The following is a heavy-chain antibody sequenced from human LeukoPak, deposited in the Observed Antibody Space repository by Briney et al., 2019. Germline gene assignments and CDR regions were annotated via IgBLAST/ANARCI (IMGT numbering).Heavy chain of an antibody. CDR1: GFTFSSYG. Sequence: PGGSLRLSCAASGFTFSSYGMHWVRQAPGKGLEWVAVISYDGSNKYYADSVKGRFTISRDNSKNTLYLQMNSLRAEDTAVYYCAKDRRQQLDQYYFDYWGQGTLVTVSS. CDR3: AKDRRQQLDQYYFDY. D-gene: IGHD6-13*01. CDR2: ISYDGSNK. J-gene: IGHJ4*02. V-gene: IGHV3-30*18.